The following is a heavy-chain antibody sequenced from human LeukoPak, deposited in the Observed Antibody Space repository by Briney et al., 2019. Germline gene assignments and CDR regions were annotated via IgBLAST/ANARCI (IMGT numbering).Heavy chain of an antibody. J-gene: IGHJ3*01. CDR3: ARVIAPRLDAFDV. D-gene: IGHD6-6*01. Sequence: GGSLTLSCAVSGFTFSDYAMIWVRQAPGKGREWVPTMTGTSGDTFYADSVKGRFTISRDNSKNTLFLQMTGLGAEDAAVYYCARVIAPRLDAFDVWGQGTMVTVSS. CDR2: MTGTSGDT. CDR1: GFTFSDYA. V-gene: IGHV3-23*01.